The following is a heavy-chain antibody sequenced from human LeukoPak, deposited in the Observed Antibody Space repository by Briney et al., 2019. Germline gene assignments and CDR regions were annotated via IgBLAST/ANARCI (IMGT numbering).Heavy chain of an antibody. D-gene: IGHD6-13*01. V-gene: IGHV3-7*03. CDR1: GFTFSSYS. CDR2: INQDGGER. Sequence: GGSLRLSCAASGFTFSSYSMNWVRQAPGKGLEWVANINQDGGERHYVDSVKGRFTISRDNAKNSLYLQMNSLRVEDTAVYYCARDLAAAATWGQGTLVTVSS. J-gene: IGHJ1*01. CDR3: ARDLAAAAT.